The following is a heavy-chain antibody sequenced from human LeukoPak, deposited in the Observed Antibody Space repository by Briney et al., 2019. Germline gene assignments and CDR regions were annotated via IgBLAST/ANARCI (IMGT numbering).Heavy chain of an antibody. Sequence: GGSLRLSCAASGFTFRGYEMNWVRQAPGKGLEWVSYISGSGSTIKYVDSVKGRFTISRDNAKNSLYLQMNSLRAEDTAVYYCARSTVTNYFDSWGQGTLVTVSS. CDR3: ARSTVTNYFDS. V-gene: IGHV3-48*03. J-gene: IGHJ4*02. D-gene: IGHD4-17*01. CDR1: GFTFRGYE. CDR2: ISGSGSTI.